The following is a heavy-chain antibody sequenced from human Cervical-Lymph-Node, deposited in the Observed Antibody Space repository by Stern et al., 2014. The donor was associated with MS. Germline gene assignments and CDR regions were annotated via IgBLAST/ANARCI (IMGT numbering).Heavy chain of an antibody. Sequence: VQLVESGAEVKKPGASVKVSCKASGYIFTDYYIHWVRQAPGQGLEWMGRINPNRGGTNYAQKFQGRVIMTRDTSITTAYMELSRLRSDDTAVYYCATTRDAFDIWGQGTMVTVSS. CDR1: GYIFTDYY. D-gene: IGHD1-1*01. CDR2: INPNRGGT. J-gene: IGHJ3*02. CDR3: ATTRDAFDI. V-gene: IGHV1-2*06.